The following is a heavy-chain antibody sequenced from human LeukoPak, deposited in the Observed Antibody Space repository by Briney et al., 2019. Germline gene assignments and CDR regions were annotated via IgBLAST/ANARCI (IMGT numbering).Heavy chain of an antibody. CDR2: IYYSGST. Sequence: SETLSLTCTVSGGSISSSSYYWGWIRQPPGKGLEWIGSIYYSGSTYYNPSLKSRVTISVDTSKNQFSLKLSSVTTADTAVYYCARHEGDYWGQGTLVTVSS. CDR3: ARHEGDY. J-gene: IGHJ4*02. V-gene: IGHV4-39*01. CDR1: GGSISSSSYY.